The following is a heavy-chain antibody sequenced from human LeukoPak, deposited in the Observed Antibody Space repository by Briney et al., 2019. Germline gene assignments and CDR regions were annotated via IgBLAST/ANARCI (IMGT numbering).Heavy chain of an antibody. CDR3: AKDRMYSSGWAFDY. CDR1: GFTFSTYA. J-gene: IGHJ4*02. D-gene: IGHD1-26*01. Sequence: GGSLRLSCAASGFTFSTYAMSWVRQAPGKGLEWVSAIGGSGGSTYFADSVKGRFTISRDNSKNRLYLEMNNLRADDTAVYYCAKDRMYSSGWAFDYWGQGTLVTVSS. CDR2: IGGSGGST. V-gene: IGHV3-23*01.